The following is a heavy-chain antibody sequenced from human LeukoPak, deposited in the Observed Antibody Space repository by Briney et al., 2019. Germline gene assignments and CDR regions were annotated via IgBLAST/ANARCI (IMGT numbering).Heavy chain of an antibody. CDR2: IYSSGTT. Sequence: SETLSLTCTVSGGSINTYYWSWIRQPAGKGLEWIGRIYSSGTTHYNPSLKSRVTMSVDTSKNQFSLKLSSVTAADTAVYYCVRVGGTRYFDYWGQGTLVTVSS. D-gene: IGHD1-26*01. CDR1: GGSINTYY. CDR3: VRVGGTRYFDY. V-gene: IGHV4-4*07. J-gene: IGHJ4*02.